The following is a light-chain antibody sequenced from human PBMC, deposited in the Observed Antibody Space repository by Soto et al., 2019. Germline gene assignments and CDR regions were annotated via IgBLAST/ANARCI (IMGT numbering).Light chain of an antibody. V-gene: IGKV1-5*01. CDR1: QSISWW. J-gene: IGKJ1*01. Sequence: DIQMTQSPSTLSASVGDRVTITCRASQSISWWLAWYQQKPGKAPKVLIYDASRLTSGVPSRFSGSGSGTEFTLTISSLQPDDFATYYCQQYNSYSSGTFGQGTKVE. CDR3: QQYNSYSSGT. CDR2: DAS.